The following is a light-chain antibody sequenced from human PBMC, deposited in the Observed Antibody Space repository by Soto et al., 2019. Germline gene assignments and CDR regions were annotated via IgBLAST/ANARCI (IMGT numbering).Light chain of an antibody. V-gene: IGKV1-9*01. Sequence: DIQLTQSPSFLSASVGDRGTITCLASQGISSNLAWYQQKPGKAPKLLIYAASTLQSGVPSRFSGSGSGTEFTLTISSLQPEDFATYYCQQFNSYPITFGQGTKVDIK. CDR1: QGISSN. CDR3: QQFNSYPIT. J-gene: IGKJ1*01. CDR2: AAS.